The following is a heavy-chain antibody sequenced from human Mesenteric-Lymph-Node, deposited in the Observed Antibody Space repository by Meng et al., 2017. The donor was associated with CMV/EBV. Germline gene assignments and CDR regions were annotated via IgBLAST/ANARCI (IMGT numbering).Heavy chain of an antibody. V-gene: IGHV1-46*01. Sequence: ASGYTFTSYYVHWVRQAPGQGLEWMGIINPSGGSTSYAQKFQGRVTMTRDTSTSTVYMELSSLRSEDTAVYYCARARGVVPAAPTTYWGQGTLVTVSS. CDR1: GYTFTSYY. CDR3: ARARGVVPAAPTTY. J-gene: IGHJ4*02. D-gene: IGHD2-2*01. CDR2: INPSGGST.